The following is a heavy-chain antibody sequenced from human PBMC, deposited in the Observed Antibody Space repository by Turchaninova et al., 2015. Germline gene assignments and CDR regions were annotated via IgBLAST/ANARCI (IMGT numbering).Heavy chain of an antibody. V-gene: IGHV3-7*01. CDR3: AVWAFDV. J-gene: IGHJ3*01. CDR2: IKLVGREK. D-gene: IGHD3-16*01. CDR1: GFPFRSYW. Sequence: EVQLVESGGGLVQPGGSLSLSCAASGFPFRSYWMSWVRQGPGKGLGWVATIKLVGREKYYLDSGKGRCTIARDNAKNSLYLQMDSLRAEDTAVYYCAVWAFDVWGQGTMVTVSS.